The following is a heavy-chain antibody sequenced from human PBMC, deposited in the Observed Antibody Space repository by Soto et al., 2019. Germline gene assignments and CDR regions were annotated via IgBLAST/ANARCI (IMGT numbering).Heavy chain of an antibody. CDR3: ARGGWFGELFAPNYYYYYMDV. D-gene: IGHD3-10*01. J-gene: IGHJ6*03. CDR1: GYTFTGYY. CDR2: INPNSGGT. V-gene: IGHV1-2*04. Sequence: GASVKVSCKASGYTFTGYYMHWVRQAPGQGLEWMGWINPNSGGTNYAQKFQGWVTMTRDTSISTAYMELSRLRSDDTAVYYCARGGWFGELFAPNYYYYYMDVWGKGTTVTVSS.